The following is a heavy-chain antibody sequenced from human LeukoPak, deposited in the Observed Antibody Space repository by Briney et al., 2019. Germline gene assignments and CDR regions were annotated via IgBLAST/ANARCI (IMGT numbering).Heavy chain of an antibody. Sequence: APVKVSCKASGYTFTGYYMHWVRQAPGQGLEWMGWINPNSGGTNYAQKFQGRVTMTRDTSISTAYMELSRLRSDDTAVYYCARSSPDIRGASCYSDWGQGTLVTVSS. V-gene: IGHV1-2*02. D-gene: IGHD2-15*01. CDR2: INPNSGGT. CDR3: ARSSPDIRGASCYSD. CDR1: GYTFTGYY. J-gene: IGHJ4*02.